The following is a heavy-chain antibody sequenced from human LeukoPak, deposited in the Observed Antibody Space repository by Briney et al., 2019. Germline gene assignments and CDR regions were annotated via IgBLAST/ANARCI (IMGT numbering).Heavy chain of an antibody. J-gene: IGHJ6*02. D-gene: IGHD2-2*01. CDR3: ARDGVVFCSSTSCYPYGMDV. Sequence: PGGSPRLSCAASGFTFSSYAMSWVRQAPGRGLEWVSAISGSGGSTYYADSVKGRFTISRDNSKNTLYLQMNSLRAEDTAVYYCARDGVVFCSSTSCYPYGMDVWGQGTTVTVSS. CDR1: GFTFSSYA. CDR2: ISGSGGST. V-gene: IGHV3-23*01.